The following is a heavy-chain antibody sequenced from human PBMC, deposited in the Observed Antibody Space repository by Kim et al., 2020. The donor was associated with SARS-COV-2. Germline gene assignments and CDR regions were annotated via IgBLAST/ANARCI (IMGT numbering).Heavy chain of an antibody. Sequence: SLRLSCAASGFTFDDYAMHWVRQAPGKGLEWVSGISWNSGSIGYADSVKGRFTISRDNAKNSLYLQMNSLRAEDTALYYCAKDFLAVSYSLDAFDIWGQGTMVTVSS. CDR3: AKDFLAVSYSLDAFDI. CDR1: GFTFDDYA. J-gene: IGHJ3*02. CDR2: ISWNSGSI. V-gene: IGHV3-9*01. D-gene: IGHD1-26*01.